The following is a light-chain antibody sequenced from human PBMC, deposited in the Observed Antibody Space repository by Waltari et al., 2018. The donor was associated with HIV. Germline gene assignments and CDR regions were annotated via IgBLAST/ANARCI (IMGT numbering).Light chain of an antibody. CDR3: LQYDNLPYS. J-gene: IGKJ2*03. CDR2: ASS. V-gene: IGKV1-33*01. Sequence: DIQMTQSPSSLSASAGDRVTITCQASEDIAKNLNWFQQKPGNAPKLLIYASSNLETGVPLMFSGGGSGTDYTFVIDSLQPEDIATYFCLQYDNLPYSFGQGTTLEIK. CDR1: EDIAKN.